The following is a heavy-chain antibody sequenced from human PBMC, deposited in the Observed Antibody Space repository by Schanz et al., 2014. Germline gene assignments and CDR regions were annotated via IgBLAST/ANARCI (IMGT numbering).Heavy chain of an antibody. J-gene: IGHJ4*02. Sequence: QVQLLQFGGGVVQPGRFLRLSCAASGFTFSSYAMHWVRQAPGKGLEWVALISNDGSIKYYADSVEGRFTISRDNSRNTLYLQMNSLRTEDTAVYYCASPSGYSDYGTYFDFWGQGTLVTVSS. D-gene: IGHD5-12*01. CDR3: ASPSGYSDYGTYFDF. CDR1: GFTFSSYA. CDR2: ISNDGSIK. V-gene: IGHV3-30-3*01.